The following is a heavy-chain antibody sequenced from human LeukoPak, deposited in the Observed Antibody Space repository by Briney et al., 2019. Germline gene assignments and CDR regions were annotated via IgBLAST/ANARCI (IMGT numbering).Heavy chain of an antibody. CDR1: GFTFSSYG. CDR2: IWYDGSNK. Sequence: PGGSLRLSCAASGFTFSSYGMHWVRQAPGKGLEWVAVIWYDGSNKYYPDSVKGRFTISRDNSKNTVYLQMNSLRAEDTAVYYCARDGGGADAFDIWGQGTMVTASS. D-gene: IGHD3-16*01. J-gene: IGHJ3*02. CDR3: ARDGGGADAFDI. V-gene: IGHV3-33*01.